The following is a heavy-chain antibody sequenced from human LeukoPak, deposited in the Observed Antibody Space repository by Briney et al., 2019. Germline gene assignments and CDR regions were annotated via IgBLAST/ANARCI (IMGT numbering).Heavy chain of an antibody. J-gene: IGHJ3*02. CDR2: IKQDGSAR. D-gene: IGHD1-26*01. CDR3: ARDREGSRDAFDI. CDR1: GFTFSRYW. V-gene: IGHV3-7*01. Sequence: PGGSLRLSCAASGFTFSRYWMSWVRQAPGKGLELVANIKQDGSARFYGDSVKGRFTVCRDNAKNSLYIQVNSLRAEDTAVYYCARDREGSRDAFDIWGQGTMVTVSS.